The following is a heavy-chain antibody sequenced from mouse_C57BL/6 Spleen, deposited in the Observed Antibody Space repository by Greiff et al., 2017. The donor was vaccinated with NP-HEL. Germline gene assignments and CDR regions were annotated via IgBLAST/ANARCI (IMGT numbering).Heavy chain of an antibody. CDR2: IYPSDSET. V-gene: IGHV1-61*01. Sequence: VQLQQSGAELVRPGSSVKLSCKASGYTFTSYWMDWVKQRPGQGLEWIGNIYPSDSETHYNQKFKDKATLTVDKSSSTAYMQLSSLTSEDSAVYYCARSRYGSSYWFAYWGQGTLVTVSA. D-gene: IGHD1-1*01. CDR1: GYTFTSYW. CDR3: ARSRYGSSYWFAY. J-gene: IGHJ3*01.